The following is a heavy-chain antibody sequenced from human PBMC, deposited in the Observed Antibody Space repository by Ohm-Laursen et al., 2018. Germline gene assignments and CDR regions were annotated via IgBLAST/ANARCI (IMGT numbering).Heavy chain of an antibody. Sequence: SLRLSCSASGFTFSGSAMHWVRQASGKGLEWVGRIRSKANSYATAYAASVKGRFTISRDDSKNTAYLQMNSLKTEDTAVYYCTRRATTDYWGQGTLVTVSS. V-gene: IGHV3-73*01. J-gene: IGHJ4*02. CDR1: GFTFSGSA. CDR2: IRSKANSYAT. D-gene: IGHD5-12*01. CDR3: TRRATTDY.